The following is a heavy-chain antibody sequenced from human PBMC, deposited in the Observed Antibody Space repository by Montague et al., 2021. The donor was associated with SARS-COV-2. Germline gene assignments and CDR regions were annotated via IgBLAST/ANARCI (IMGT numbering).Heavy chain of an antibody. J-gene: IGHJ4*02. CDR2: IHHTGIT. D-gene: IGHD6-13*01. Sequence: SETLSLTCAVSGASVSSINWWSWVRQPPGRGLEWIAEIHHTGITNFNPSLRSRVSISLDSSKNQLSLTLISVTAADTAIYYCASHPVFQQLYSWGQGTLDSVSS. V-gene: IGHV4-4*02. CDR1: GASVSSINW. CDR3: ASHPVFQQLYS.